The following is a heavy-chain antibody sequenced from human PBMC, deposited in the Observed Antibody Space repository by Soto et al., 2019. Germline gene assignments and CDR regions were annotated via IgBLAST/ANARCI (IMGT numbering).Heavy chain of an antibody. Sequence: QVQLVESGGALVKPGGSLRLSCAASGFNFSDFYISWIRQAPGKGLEWVSFISATGETTYYAESVKGRFTISRDNFRNTLYLQMSSLRGEDSAVYSCASQRPCGGGSCFSLRSFDRWGQGTVVTVSS. CDR2: ISATGETT. CDR3: ASQRPCGGGSCFSLRSFDR. D-gene: IGHD2-15*01. V-gene: IGHV3-11*01. J-gene: IGHJ4*02. CDR1: GFNFSDFY.